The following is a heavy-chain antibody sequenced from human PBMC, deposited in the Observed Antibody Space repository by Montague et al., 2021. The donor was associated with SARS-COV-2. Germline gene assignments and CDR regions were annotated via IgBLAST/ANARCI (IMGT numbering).Heavy chain of an antibody. CDR2: IHHSGRT. Sequence: SETLSLTCAVSGGSISSNNWWNWVRQAPGKGLEWIGEIHHSGRTNYNPSLKSRVTISVDKSKNQYSLILSSVTAADTAVYYCAREGSRDGYNEGFDYWGQGTLVNVSP. V-gene: IGHV4-4*02. J-gene: IGHJ4*02. CDR3: AREGSRDGYNEGFDY. D-gene: IGHD5-24*01. CDR1: GGSISSNNW.